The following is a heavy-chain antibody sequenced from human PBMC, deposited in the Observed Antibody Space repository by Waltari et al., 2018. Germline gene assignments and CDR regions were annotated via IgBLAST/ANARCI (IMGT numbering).Heavy chain of an antibody. J-gene: IGHJ5*02. D-gene: IGHD6-19*01. CDR2: INQDGSEN. CDR1: GFTLGSYW. CDR3: ARSQRPRIAVAANH. Sequence: EVNRVESGGDLVEPGGGVRLSCAAAGFTLGSYWMTWVRQAPGKALAWVANINQDGSENYYVDSVQGRFAISRYNANNLVLLQMNSLRAADTSLYYCARSQRPRIAVAANHWGQGTLVTVSS. V-gene: IGHV3-7*01.